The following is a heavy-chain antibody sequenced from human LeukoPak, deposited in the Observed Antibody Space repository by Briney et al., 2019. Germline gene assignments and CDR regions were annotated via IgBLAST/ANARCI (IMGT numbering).Heavy chain of an antibody. CDR3: AKVPVAYTYGRVYS. CDR2: IYSTGIT. J-gene: IGHJ4*02. Sequence: PSETLSLTCRASGCTMSGYYLSWIRQPPGKGLEWVGYIYSTGITDYNPSLKSRVTISVDTSKNQFSLKMRSLTAADTAVYYCAKVPVAYTYGRVYSWGQGVLVTVSS. CDR1: GCTMSGYY. D-gene: IGHD5-18*01. V-gene: IGHV4-59*01.